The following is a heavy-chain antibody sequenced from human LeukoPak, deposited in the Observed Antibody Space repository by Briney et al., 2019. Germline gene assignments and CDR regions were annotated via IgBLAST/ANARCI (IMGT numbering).Heavy chain of an antibody. Sequence: PSETLSLTCTVSGGSISSYYWSWIRQPAGKGLEWIGRIYTSGSTNYNPSLKSRVTMSVDTSKNQFSLKLSSVTAADTAVYYCAKDGVLDSGYDIRDNWFDPWGQGTLVTVSS. D-gene: IGHD5-12*01. V-gene: IGHV4-4*07. J-gene: IGHJ5*02. CDR2: IYTSGST. CDR1: GGSISSYY. CDR3: AKDGVLDSGYDIRDNWFDP.